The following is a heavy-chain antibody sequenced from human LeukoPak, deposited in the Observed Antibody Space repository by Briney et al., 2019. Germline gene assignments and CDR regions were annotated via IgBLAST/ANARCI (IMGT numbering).Heavy chain of an antibody. CDR3: ASGSDYYYYGMDV. J-gene: IGHJ6*02. V-gene: IGHV4-34*01. CDR1: GGSLSGYY. CDR2: INHSGST. Sequence: SETLSLTCAVYGGSLSGYYWSWIRQPPGKGLEWIGEINHSGSTNYNPSLKSRVTISVDTSKNQFSLKLSSVTAADTAVYYCASGSDYYYYGMDVWGQGTTVTVSS.